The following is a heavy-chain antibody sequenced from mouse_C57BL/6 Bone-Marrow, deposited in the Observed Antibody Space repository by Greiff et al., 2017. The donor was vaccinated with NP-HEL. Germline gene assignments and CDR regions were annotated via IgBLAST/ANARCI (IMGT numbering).Heavy chain of an antibody. CDR3: AIPSIYDDYEDWYFDV. V-gene: IGHV1-74*01. CDR2: IHPSDSDT. J-gene: IGHJ1*03. D-gene: IGHD2-13*01. CDR1: GYTFTSYW. Sequence: QVQLQQPGAELVKPGASVKVSCKASGYTFTSYWMHWVKQRPGQGLEWIGRIHPSDSDTNYNQKFKGKATLTVDNSSSTAYMQLSSLTSEDSAVYYCAIPSIYDDYEDWYFDVWGTGTTVTVSS.